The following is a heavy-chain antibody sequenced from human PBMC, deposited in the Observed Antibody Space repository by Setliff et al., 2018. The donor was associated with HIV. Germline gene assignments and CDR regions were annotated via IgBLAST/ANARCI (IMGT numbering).Heavy chain of an antibody. CDR1: GFTFSSYA. CDR2: ISGSGGST. V-gene: IGHV3-23*01. Sequence: GGSLRLSCAASGFTFSSYAMAWVRQAPGKGLEWVSAISGSGGSTYYADSVKGRFTISRDKSKNTVYLQMYSLRAEDTALYYCAKGFRPVDTALVSGPTYWGQGIRVTVSS. CDR3: AKGFRPVDTALVSGPTY. D-gene: IGHD5-18*01. J-gene: IGHJ4*02.